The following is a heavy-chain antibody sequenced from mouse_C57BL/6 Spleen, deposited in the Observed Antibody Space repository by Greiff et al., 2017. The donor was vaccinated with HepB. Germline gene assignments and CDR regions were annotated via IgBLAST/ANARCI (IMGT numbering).Heavy chain of an antibody. V-gene: IGHV1-39*01. J-gene: IGHJ1*03. CDR3: ASDDYYGSSLWYFDV. CDR2: INPNYGTT. D-gene: IGHD1-1*01. Sequence: VQLKESGPELVKPGASVKISCKASGYSFTDYNMNWVKQSNGKSLEWIGVINPNYGTTSYNQKFKGKATLTVDQSSSTAYMQLNSLTSEDSAVYYCASDDYYGSSLWYFDVWGTGTTVTVSS. CDR1: GYSFTDYN.